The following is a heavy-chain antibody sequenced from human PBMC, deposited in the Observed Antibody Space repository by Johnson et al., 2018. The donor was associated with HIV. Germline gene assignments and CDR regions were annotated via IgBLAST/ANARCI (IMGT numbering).Heavy chain of an antibody. CDR2: ISYDGSNK. D-gene: IGHD1-26*01. CDR3: ARGGSGSYQI. V-gene: IGHV3-30-3*01. J-gene: IGHJ3*02. Sequence: QVQLVESGGDLVQPGGSLRLSCAASGFTFRNYAMSWVRQAPGKGLEWVAVISYDGSNKYYADSVKGRFTISRDNSKNTLYLQMNSLRAEDTAVYYCARGGSGSYQIWGQGTMVTVSS. CDR1: GFTFRNYA.